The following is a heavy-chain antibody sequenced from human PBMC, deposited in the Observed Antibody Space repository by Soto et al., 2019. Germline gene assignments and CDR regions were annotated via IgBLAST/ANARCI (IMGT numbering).Heavy chain of an antibody. D-gene: IGHD3-3*01. J-gene: IGHJ5*02. Sequence: APETLSLTCTVSGGSISSYYWSWIRQPPGKGLEWIGYIYYSGSTNYNPSLKSRVTISVDTSKNQFSLKLSSVTAADTAVYYCASVSLEWLSHLWIRFDPWGQGTLVTVSS. CDR1: GGSISSYY. CDR2: IYYSGST. CDR3: ASVSLEWLSHLWIRFDP. V-gene: IGHV4-59*12.